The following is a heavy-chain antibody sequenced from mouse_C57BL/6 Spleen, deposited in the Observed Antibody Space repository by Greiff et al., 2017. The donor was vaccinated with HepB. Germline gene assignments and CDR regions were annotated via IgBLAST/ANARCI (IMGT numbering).Heavy chain of an antibody. CDR3: SYGPYYFDY. D-gene: IGHD1-1*02. CDR1: GYSITSGYY. V-gene: IGHV3-6*01. CDR2: ISYDGSN. J-gene: IGHJ2*01. Sequence: EVHLVESGPGLVKPSQSLSLTCSVTGYSITSGYYWNWIRQFPGNKLEWMGYISYDGSNNYNPSLKNRISITRDTSKNQFFLKLNSVTTEDTATYYCSYGPYYFDYWGQGTTLTVSS.